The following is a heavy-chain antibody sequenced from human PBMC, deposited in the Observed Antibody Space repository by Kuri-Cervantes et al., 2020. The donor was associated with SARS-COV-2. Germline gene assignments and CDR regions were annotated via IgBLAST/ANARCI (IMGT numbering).Heavy chain of an antibody. D-gene: IGHD2-21*01. CDR2: LDHSGRA. Sequence: SQTLSLTCAGYGGSFSGYYWSWIRQPPGKGLEWIGELDHSGRANYNPSLKSRVTISVDKSKNQFSLTLASVTAADTAVYYCARAPTSIYGVLIALFSSNAFDVWGQGTKVTVSS. V-gene: IGHV4-34*01. CDR1: GGSFSGYY. CDR3: ARAPTSIYGVLIALFSSNAFDV. J-gene: IGHJ3*01.